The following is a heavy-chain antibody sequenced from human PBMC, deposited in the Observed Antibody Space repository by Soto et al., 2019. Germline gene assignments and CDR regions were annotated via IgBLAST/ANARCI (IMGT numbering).Heavy chain of an antibody. J-gene: IGHJ6*03. CDR3: ARLYSYGPRGVDYYYMDV. D-gene: IGHD5-18*01. V-gene: IGHV3-66*01. CDR1: GFTFSSNY. CDR2: IYSGGST. Sequence: GGSLRLSCAASGFTFSSNYMSWVRQAPGKGLERVSVIYSGGSTYYADSVKGRFTISRDNSKNTLYLQMNSLRAEDTAVYYCARLYSYGPRGVDYYYMDVWGKGTTVTVSS.